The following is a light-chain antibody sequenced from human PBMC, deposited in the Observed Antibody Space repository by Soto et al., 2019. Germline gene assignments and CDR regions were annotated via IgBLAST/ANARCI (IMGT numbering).Light chain of an antibody. CDR2: GAS. V-gene: IGKV3-20*01. Sequence: EIVLTQSPGTLSLSPGERATLSCRASQSVSSRYLAWYQQKAGQAPRLLIYGASSRATGIPDRFSGSGSGTHFTLTISSLEPEDFAVNYCQQYGSSPPITFGGGTKVEIK. CDR3: QQYGSSPPIT. J-gene: IGKJ4*01. CDR1: QSVSSRY.